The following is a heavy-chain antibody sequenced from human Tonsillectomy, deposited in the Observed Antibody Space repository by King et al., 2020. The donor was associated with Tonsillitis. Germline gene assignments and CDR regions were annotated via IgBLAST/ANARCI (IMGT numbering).Heavy chain of an antibody. CDR1: GFTFSSYS. CDR2: IMSRSSTI. D-gene: IGHD1-26*01. CDR3: ARVSGSYLGLS. V-gene: IGHV3-48*01. J-gene: IGHJ5*02. Sequence: DVQLVESGGGLVQPGGSLRLSCAASGFTFSSYSMNLGRQAPGKGLECVSYIMSRSSTIYYADSVKGRFTIPRSNAKNSLYLQMNSQRAEDTAVYYCARVSGSYLGLSWGQGTLVTVSS.